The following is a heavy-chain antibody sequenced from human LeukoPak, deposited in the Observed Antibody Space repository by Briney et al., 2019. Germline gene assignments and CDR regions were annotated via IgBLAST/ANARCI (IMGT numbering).Heavy chain of an antibody. CDR2: IDYSGST. Sequence: SETLSLTCTVSGGSITSYYWSWIRQPQGKGLEGIGYIDYSGSTNYNPSLKSRVTISRDTSKNQFSLRLSSVTAADTAVYYCARVRRYCGNDCYNFDYWGQGTLVTVSS. D-gene: IGHD2-21*02. J-gene: IGHJ4*02. V-gene: IGHV4-59*01. CDR1: GGSITSYY. CDR3: ARVRRYCGNDCYNFDY.